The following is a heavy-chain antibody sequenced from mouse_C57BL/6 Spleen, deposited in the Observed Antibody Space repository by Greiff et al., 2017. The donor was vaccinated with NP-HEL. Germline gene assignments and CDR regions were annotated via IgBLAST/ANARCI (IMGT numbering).Heavy chain of an antibody. CDR3: TVGTTVVAYWYFDV. J-gene: IGHJ1*03. CDR1: GFTFSNYW. D-gene: IGHD1-1*01. CDR2: IRLKSDNYAT. Sequence: EVKVVESGGGLVQPGGSMKLSCVASGFTFSNYWMNWVRQSPEKGLEWVAQIRLKSDNYATHYAESVKGRFTISRDDSKSSVYLQMNNLRAEDTGIYYCTVGTTVVAYWYFDVWGTGTTVTVSS. V-gene: IGHV6-3*01.